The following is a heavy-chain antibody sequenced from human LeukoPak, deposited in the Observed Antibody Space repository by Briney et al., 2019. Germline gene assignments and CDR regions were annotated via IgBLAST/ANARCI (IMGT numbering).Heavy chain of an antibody. CDR2: ISSSSSYI. D-gene: IGHD2/OR15-2a*01. V-gene: IGHV3-21*01. Sequence: GGSLRLSCAASGFTFSSYSMNWVRQAPGKGLEWVSSISSSSSYICYADSVKGRFTISRDNAKNSLYLQMKSLRAEDTAVYYCARGKTSQNIVTRKTYNWFDPWGQGTLVTVSS. CDR1: GFTFSSYS. CDR3: ARGKTSQNIVTRKTYNWFDP. J-gene: IGHJ5*02.